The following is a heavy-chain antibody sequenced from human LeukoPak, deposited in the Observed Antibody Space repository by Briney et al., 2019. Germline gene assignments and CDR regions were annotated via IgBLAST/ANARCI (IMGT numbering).Heavy chain of an antibody. CDR3: AKSGYNRFDY. J-gene: IGHJ4*02. Sequence: GGSLRLSCAASGFTFNSYGMSWVRQAPGKGLEWVSGIGGSGTRTYYADSVKGRFTISRDNSKNTLYLQMNSLRVEDTAVYYCAKSGYNRFDYWGQGTLVTVSS. CDR1: GFTFNSYG. CDR2: IGGSGTRT. V-gene: IGHV3-23*01. D-gene: IGHD5-24*01.